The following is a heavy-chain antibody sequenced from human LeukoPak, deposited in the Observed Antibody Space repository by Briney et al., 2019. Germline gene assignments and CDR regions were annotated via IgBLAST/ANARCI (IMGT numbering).Heavy chain of an antibody. J-gene: IGHJ4*02. Sequence: PSETLSLTCTVSGGSISSYYWSWIRQPPGKGLEWIGEINHSGSTNYNPSLKSRVTISVDTSKNQFSLKLSSVTAADTAVYYCARGRGAVAGTGDYWGQGTLVTVSS. CDR2: INHSGST. V-gene: IGHV4-34*01. CDR3: ARGRGAVAGTGDY. CDR1: GGSISSYY. D-gene: IGHD6-19*01.